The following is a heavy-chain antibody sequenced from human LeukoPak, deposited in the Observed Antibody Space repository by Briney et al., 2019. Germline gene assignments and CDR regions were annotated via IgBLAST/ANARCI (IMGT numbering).Heavy chain of an antibody. CDR3: ARARGYSYGPDY. V-gene: IGHV4-59*01. Sequence: SAPLSLTCTVSGGSISSYYWSWIRQPPGKGLEWIGYIYYSGSTNYNPSLKSRVTISVDTSKNQFSLKLSSVTAADTAVYYCARARGYSYGPDYWGQGTLVTVSS. CDR2: IYYSGST. J-gene: IGHJ4*02. D-gene: IGHD5-18*01. CDR1: GGSISSYY.